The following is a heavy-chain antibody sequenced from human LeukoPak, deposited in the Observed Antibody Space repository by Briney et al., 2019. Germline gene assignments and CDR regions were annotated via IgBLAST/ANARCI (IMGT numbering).Heavy chain of an antibody. V-gene: IGHV1-3*01. CDR1: GYTFTSYA. CDR2: INAGNGNT. CDR3: ARGTSVLRYFDWLLPYFDY. D-gene: IGHD3-9*01. J-gene: IGHJ4*02. Sequence: ASVKVSCKASGYTFTSYAMHWVRQAPGQRLEWMGWINAGNGNTKYSQKFQGRVTITRDTSASTAYMELSSLRSEDTAVYYCARGTSVLRYFDWLLPYFDYWGPGTLVTVSS.